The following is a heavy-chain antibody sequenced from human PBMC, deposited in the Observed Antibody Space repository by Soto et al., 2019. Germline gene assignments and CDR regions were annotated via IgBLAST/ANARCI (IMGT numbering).Heavy chain of an antibody. CDR2: IVSILGLA. CDR3: VSQAGYDDPVDF. Sequence: QVHLVQSGPEVKKPGSSVKVSCKASGDAIVKYTFTWVRQAPGQGLEWMGRIVSILGLATYAQNCQGRVAITADKSTNTVYVELSSLTSAPSAVYFCVSQAGYDDPVDFWGQGTLVTVS. V-gene: IGHV1-69*02. D-gene: IGHD5-12*01. J-gene: IGHJ4*02. CDR1: GDAIVKYT.